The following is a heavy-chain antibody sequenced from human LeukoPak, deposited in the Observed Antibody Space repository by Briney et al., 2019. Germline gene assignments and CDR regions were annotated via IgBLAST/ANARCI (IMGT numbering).Heavy chain of an antibody. V-gene: IGHV4-30-4*08. CDR2: IYYSGST. D-gene: IGHD1-26*01. CDR3: AGRGATKPWGFDY. CDR1: GGSLSSGDYY. Sequence: PSETLSLTCTVSGGSLSSGDYYWSWIRQPPGKGLEWIGYIYYSGSTYYNPSLKSRVTISVDTSKNQFSLKLSSVTAADTAVYYCAGRGATKPWGFDYWGQGTLVTVSS. J-gene: IGHJ4*02.